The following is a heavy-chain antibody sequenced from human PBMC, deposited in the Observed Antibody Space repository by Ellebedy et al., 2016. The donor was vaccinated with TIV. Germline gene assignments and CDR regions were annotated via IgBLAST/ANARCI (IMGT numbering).Heavy chain of an antibody. CDR1: GYTFTSYA. J-gene: IGHJ4*02. CDR2: INAGNGNT. D-gene: IGHD2-2*01. V-gene: IGHV1-3*01. Sequence: ASVKVSCKASGYTFTSYAMHWVRQAPGQRLEWMGWINAGNGNTKYSQKFQGRVTITRDTSASTAYMELSSLRSEDTAVYYCARAGSIVVVPAANRYYFDYWGQGTLVTVSS. CDR3: ARAGSIVVVPAANRYYFDY.